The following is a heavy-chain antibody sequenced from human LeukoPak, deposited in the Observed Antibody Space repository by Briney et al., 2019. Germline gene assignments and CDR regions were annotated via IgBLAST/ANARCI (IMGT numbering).Heavy chain of an antibody. J-gene: IGHJ4*02. D-gene: IGHD2-21*01. V-gene: IGHV3-53*01. CDR3: AKRGVVIRVILVGFHREAYYFDS. CDR1: GFTVSFNY. CDR2: IYSGGST. Sequence: QPGGSLRLSCAASGFTVSFNYMSWVRQAPGKGLEWISVIYSGGSTYYADSVKGRFTISRDDSKNTLYLQMNSLRAEDTAVYFCAKRGVVIRVILVGFHREAYYFDSWGQGALVTVSS.